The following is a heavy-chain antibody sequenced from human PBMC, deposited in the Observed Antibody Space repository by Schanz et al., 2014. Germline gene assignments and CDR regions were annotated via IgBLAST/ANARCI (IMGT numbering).Heavy chain of an antibody. CDR1: GYTFTAYF. J-gene: IGHJ2*01. Sequence: QVLLVQSGAEVKQPGASVKVSCKASGYTFTAYFIHWVRQAPGQGLEWMGWINPNSGGTNYAQKFQGRVTMTRDTSNSTAYMELSRLRSDDTAVYYCARAGQDFEYSSLSPIWYFDLWGRGTLVTVSS. CDR3: ARAGQDFEYSSLSPIWYFDL. D-gene: IGHD6-6*01. V-gene: IGHV1-2*02. CDR2: INPNSGGT.